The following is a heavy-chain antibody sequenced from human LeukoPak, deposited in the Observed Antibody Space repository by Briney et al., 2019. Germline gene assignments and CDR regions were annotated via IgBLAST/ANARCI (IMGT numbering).Heavy chain of an antibody. J-gene: IGHJ5*02. D-gene: IGHD2-2*01. V-gene: IGHV3-23*01. CDR1: GFSFSSFS. Sequence: GGSLRLSCAASGFSFSSFSMNWVRQAPGKGLEWVSAISGSGGSTYYADSVEGRFTISRDNSKNTLYLQMNSLRAEDTAVYYCAGRTIGYCSSTSCPSHPWGQGTLVTVSS. CDR2: ISGSGGST. CDR3: AGRTIGYCSSTSCPSHP.